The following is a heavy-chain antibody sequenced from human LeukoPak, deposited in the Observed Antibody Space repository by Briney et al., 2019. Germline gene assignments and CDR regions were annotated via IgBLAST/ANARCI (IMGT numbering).Heavy chain of an antibody. D-gene: IGHD2-21*02. CDR3: ARVDRVYCGGDCLDY. V-gene: IGHV3-53*01. Sequence: GGSLRLSCAASGFTVSSNYMSWVRQAPGKGLEWVSVIYSGGSTYYADSVKGRFTISRDNSKNTLYLQMNSLRAEDTAVYYCARVDRVYCGGDCLDYWGQRTLVTVSS. CDR2: IYSGGST. CDR1: GFTVSSNY. J-gene: IGHJ4*02.